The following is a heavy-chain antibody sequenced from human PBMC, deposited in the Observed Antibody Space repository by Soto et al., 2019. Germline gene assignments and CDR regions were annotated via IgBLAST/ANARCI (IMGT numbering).Heavy chain of an antibody. V-gene: IGHV1-18*01. Sequence: QVQLVQSGAEVKKPGASVKVSCKASGYTFTNSGINWVRQAPGQGLEWMGWISTDNGNTNYAQHLQGRVSMTTDTSTSTAYMDLRSLRSDDTAVYYCARDQGITTFGVYSMYYSGMDVWGQGTTVTVSS. D-gene: IGHD3-3*01. CDR2: ISTDNGNT. J-gene: IGHJ6*02. CDR3: ARDQGITTFGVYSMYYSGMDV. CDR1: GYTFTNSG.